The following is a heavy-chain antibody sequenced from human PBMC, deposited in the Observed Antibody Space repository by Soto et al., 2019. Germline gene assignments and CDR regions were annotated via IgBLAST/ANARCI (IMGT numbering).Heavy chain of an antibody. CDR2: IIPILGIA. V-gene: IGHV1-69*02. CDR3: PRIYSGCYPY. D-gene: IGHD1-26*01. J-gene: IGHJ4*02. Sequence: QVQLVQSGAEVKKPGSSVKVSCKASGGTFSSYTISWVRQAPGQGLEWMGRIIPILGIANYAQKFQGRVTLTADKSTSTAYLELSSLSAEHYAVYYSPRIYSGCYPYWGQGTLVTVSS. CDR1: GGTFSSYT.